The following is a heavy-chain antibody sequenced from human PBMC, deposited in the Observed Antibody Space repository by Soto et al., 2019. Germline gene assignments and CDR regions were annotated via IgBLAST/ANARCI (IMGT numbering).Heavy chain of an antibody. CDR3: VRDMEHFDLRDAFDI. D-gene: IGHD3-3*02. CDR2: TWYDGSNK. J-gene: IGHJ3*02. Sequence: QVQLVESGGGVVQPGGSLRLSCAASGFTFSSFAMHWVRQAPGKGLDWVALTWYDGSNKYYPDSVKGRFTISRDNSKNTLYLQMSSLRAEDAAGYFWVRDMEHFDLRDAFDIWGQWTMVIISS. CDR1: GFTFSSFA. V-gene: IGHV3-33*01.